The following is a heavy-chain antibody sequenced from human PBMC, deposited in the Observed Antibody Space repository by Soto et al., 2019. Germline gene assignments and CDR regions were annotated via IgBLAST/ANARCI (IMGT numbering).Heavy chain of an antibody. D-gene: IGHD3-10*02. J-gene: IGHJ4*02. V-gene: IGHV4-34*01. CDR2: INQSGST. Sequence: QVQLQQWGAGLLKPSETLSLTCAVYGGSFSGYYWSWIRQPPGKGLEWIGEINQSGSTNYNPSLNGRVTISVDTSKNQFSLKLSSVTAADTAVYYCARRSQDARGERLAFDYWGQGTLVTVSS. CDR3: ARRSQDARGERLAFDY. CDR1: GGSFSGYY.